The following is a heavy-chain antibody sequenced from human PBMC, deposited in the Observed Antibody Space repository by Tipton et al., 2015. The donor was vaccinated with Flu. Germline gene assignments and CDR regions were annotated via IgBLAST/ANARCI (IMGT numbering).Heavy chain of an antibody. J-gene: IGHJ4*02. CDR3: ARHQSSSLLPFDY. CDR2: VSRTGST. CDR1: GDSISSDYY. Sequence: TLSLTCAVSGDSISSDYYWGWIRQFPGKGLEWIGSVSRTGSTNYNPSLKSRVTISIDTSKNQFSLKMKSVTAADMAVYYCARHQSSSLLPFDYWDQGTLVTVSS. D-gene: IGHD6-6*01. V-gene: IGHV4-38-2*01.